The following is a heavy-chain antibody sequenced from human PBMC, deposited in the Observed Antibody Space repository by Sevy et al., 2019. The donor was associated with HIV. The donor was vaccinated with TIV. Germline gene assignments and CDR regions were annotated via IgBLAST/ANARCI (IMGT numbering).Heavy chain of an antibody. V-gene: IGHV3-30-3*01. CDR3: ARDNCSSTSCHREAYYYYGMDV. CDR2: ISYDGSNK. Sequence: GGSLRLSCAASGFTFSSYAMHWVRQAPGKGLEWVAVISYDGSNKYYADSVKGRFTISRDKSKNTLYLQMNSLRAEDTAVYYCARDNCSSTSCHREAYYYYGMDVWGQGTTVTVSS. CDR1: GFTFSSYA. D-gene: IGHD2-2*01. J-gene: IGHJ6*02.